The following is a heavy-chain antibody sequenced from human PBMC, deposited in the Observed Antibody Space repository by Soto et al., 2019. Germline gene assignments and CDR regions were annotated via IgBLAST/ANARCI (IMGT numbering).Heavy chain of an antibody. D-gene: IGHD6-19*01. CDR3: ARLGRFGYSSGWSWGLGHYFDY. Sequence: QVQLQESGPGLVKPSGTLSLTCAVSGGSISSSNWWSWVRQPPGKGLEWIGEIYHSGSTNYNPSLKSRVTISVDKSKNQFSLKLSSVTAADTAVYYCARLGRFGYSSGWSWGLGHYFDYWGQGTLVTVSS. V-gene: IGHV4-4*02. J-gene: IGHJ4*02. CDR1: GGSISSSNW. CDR2: IYHSGST.